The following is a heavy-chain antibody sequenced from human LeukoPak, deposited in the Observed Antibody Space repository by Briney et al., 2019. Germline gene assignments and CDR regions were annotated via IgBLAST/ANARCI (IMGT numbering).Heavy chain of an antibody. J-gene: IGHJ4*02. CDR1: GFTFSTYW. CDR3: ARDYWASDY. V-gene: IGHV3-7*01. Sequence: PGGSLRLSCAASGFTFSTYWVSWVRQAPGKGLEWVANIKEDGSERYYVDSVKGRFTISRDNARNSLYLQINSLRAEDTAVYYCARDYWASDYWGQGTLVTVSS. D-gene: IGHD2-8*02. CDR2: IKEDGSER.